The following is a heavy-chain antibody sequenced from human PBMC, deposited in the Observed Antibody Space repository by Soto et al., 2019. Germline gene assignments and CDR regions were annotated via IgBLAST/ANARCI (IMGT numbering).Heavy chain of an antibody. D-gene: IGHD3-3*01. CDR3: AKDCDYDFWSGYSLDY. J-gene: IGHJ4*02. CDR1: GITFSSYA. CDR2: ISGSGGST. Sequence: GGSLRLSCAASGITFSSYAMNWVRQAPGKGLEWVSGISGSGGSTYYADSVKGRFTISRDNSKNTLYLQMNSLRAEDTAVYFCAKDCDYDFWSGYSLDYWGQGTLVTVSS. V-gene: IGHV3-23*01.